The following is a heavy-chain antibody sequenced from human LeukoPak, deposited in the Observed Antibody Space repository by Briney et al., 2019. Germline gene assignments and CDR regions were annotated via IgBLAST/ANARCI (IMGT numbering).Heavy chain of an antibody. Sequence: SETLSLTCTVSGGSISSGSYYWSWIRQPAGKGLEWIGRIYTSGSTNYNLSLKSRVTISVDTSKNQFSLKLSSVTAADTAVYYCARGYYDSSGYYSHFDYWGQGTLVTVSS. CDR2: IYTSGST. CDR3: ARGYYDSSGYYSHFDY. V-gene: IGHV4-61*02. CDR1: GGSISSGSYY. D-gene: IGHD3-22*01. J-gene: IGHJ4*02.